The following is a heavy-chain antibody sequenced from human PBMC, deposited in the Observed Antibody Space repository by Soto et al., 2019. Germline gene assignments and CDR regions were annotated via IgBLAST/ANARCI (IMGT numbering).Heavy chain of an antibody. CDR3: ARDVLRFLEWLFDY. V-gene: IGHV3-30-3*01. J-gene: IGHJ4*02. CDR2: ISYDGSNK. CDR1: GFTFSSYA. D-gene: IGHD3-3*01. Sequence: GGSLRLSCAASGFTFSSYAMHWVRQAPGKGLEWVAVISYDGSNKYYADSVKGRFTISRDNSKNTLYLQMNSLRAEDTAVYYCARDVLRFLEWLFDYWGQGTLVTVSS.